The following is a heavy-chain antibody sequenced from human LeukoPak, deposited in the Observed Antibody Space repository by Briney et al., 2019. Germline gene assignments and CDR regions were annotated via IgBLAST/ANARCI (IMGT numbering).Heavy chain of an antibody. Sequence: SETLSLTCTVSGGSISSGSYYWSWIRQPAGKGQEWIGRIYTSGSTNYNPSLKSRVTISLDTSKNQFSLKLSSVTAADTAVYYCARARNYLINYWGQGTLVTVSS. V-gene: IGHV4-61*02. J-gene: IGHJ4*02. CDR3: ARARNYLINY. CDR1: GGSISSGSYY. CDR2: IYTSGST. D-gene: IGHD4-11*01.